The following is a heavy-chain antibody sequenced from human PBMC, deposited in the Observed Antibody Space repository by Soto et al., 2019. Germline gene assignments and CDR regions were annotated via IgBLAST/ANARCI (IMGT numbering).Heavy chain of an antibody. D-gene: IGHD3-16*02. CDR3: AGERGDTAATRFVKY. CDR2: IYFDGGT. CDR1: GGSIRSGGYY. Sequence: QVQLQESGPGLVKPSQTLSLTCTISGGSIRSGGYYWTWIRQPPGKGLEWIGFIYFDGGTYYNPSRKSRVTMSVDESKNQFSVRLSSVTAADTAVYYCAGERGDTAATRFVKYWGQGTLVTVSS. V-gene: IGHV4-31*03. J-gene: IGHJ4*02.